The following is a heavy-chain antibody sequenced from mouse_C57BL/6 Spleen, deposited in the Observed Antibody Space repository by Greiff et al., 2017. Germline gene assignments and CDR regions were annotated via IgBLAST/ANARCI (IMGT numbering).Heavy chain of an antibody. J-gene: IGHJ1*03. CDR3: ARGLSVGYFDV. V-gene: IGHV3-6*01. Sequence: ESGPGLVKPSQSLSLTCSVTGYSITSGYYWNWIRQFPGNKLEWMGYISYDGSNNYNPSLKNRISITRDTSKNQFFLKLNSVTTEDTATYYCARGLSVGYFDVWGTGTTVTVSS. CDR2: ISYDGSN. CDR1: GYSITSGYY.